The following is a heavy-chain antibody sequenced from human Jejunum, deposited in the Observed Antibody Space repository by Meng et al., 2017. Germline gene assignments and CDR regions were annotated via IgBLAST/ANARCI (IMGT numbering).Heavy chain of an antibody. CDR2: ISNYNNYP. Sequence: QVHLVQSGAEMKNPAASVTVSYKVAGYNYRTYGFSWVRQAPGQGLEWMGWISNYNNYPNYADKFQGRLTLTTDRSTNTAYMELRSLQSDDTAVYYCATEKRSPTLTTHFFDYWGQGTLVTVSS. CDR3: ATEKRSPTLTTHFFDY. D-gene: IGHD1-1*01. CDR1: GYNYRTYG. V-gene: IGHV1-18*01. J-gene: IGHJ4*02.